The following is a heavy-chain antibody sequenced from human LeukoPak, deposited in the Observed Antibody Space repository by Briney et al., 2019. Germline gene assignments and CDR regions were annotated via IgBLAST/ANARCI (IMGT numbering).Heavy chain of an antibody. CDR1: GFTFSSYS. CDR3: ARDSGLMVRGVDY. V-gene: IGHV3-21*01. J-gene: IGHJ4*02. CDR2: ISSSSSYI. Sequence: PGGSLRLSCAASGFTFSSYSMNWVRQAPGKGLEWVSSISSSSSYIYYADSVKGRFTISRDNAKNSLYLQMNSLRAEDTAVYYCARDSGLMVRGVDYWGQGTLVTVSS. D-gene: IGHD3-10*01.